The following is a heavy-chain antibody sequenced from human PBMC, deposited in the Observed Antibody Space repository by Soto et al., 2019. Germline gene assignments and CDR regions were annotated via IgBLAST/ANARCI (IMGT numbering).Heavy chain of an antibody. CDR2: IKEDGSEI. Sequence: GGSLRLSCAVSGFNVMSYWMSWVRQAPGKGLEWVASIKEDGSEIYYLQSVRGRFTISRDSAGNALHLAMNYLSAEDTGVYFCAKDIGFDYVNWGQGTLVTVSS. V-gene: IGHV3-7*01. CDR3: AKDIGFDYVN. D-gene: IGHD3-16*01. J-gene: IGHJ4*02. CDR1: GFNVMSYW.